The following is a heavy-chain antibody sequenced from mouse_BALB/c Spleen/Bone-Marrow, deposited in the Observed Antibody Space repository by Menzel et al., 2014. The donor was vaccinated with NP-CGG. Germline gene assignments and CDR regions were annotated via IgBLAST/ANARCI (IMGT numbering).Heavy chain of an antibody. V-gene: IGHV3-1*02. CDR2: IHYSGST. J-gene: IGHJ4*01. CDR3: ARITTVVARYAMDY. CDR1: GYSITSGYS. D-gene: IGHD1-1*01. Sequence: VQLQQSGPDLVKPSQSLSLTCTVTGYSITSGYSWHWIRQFPGNKLEWMGYIHYSGSTNYNPSLKSRISITRDTSKNQFSLQMNSVTTEDTATYYCARITTVVARYAMDYCGQGTSVTVSS.